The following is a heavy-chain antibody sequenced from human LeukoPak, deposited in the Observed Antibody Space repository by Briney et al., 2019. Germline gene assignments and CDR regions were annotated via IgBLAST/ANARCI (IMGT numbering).Heavy chain of an antibody. CDR3: VRGGIAVARDYYYYYMDV. CDR1: GGTFSSYA. J-gene: IGHJ6*03. CDR2: IIPIFGTA. V-gene: IGHV1-69*05. D-gene: IGHD6-19*01. Sequence: SVKVSCKASGGTFSSYAISWVRQAPGQGLEWMGGIIPIFGTANYAQKFQGRATITTDESTSTAYMELSSLRSEDTAVYYCVRGGIAVARDYYYYYMDVWGKGTTVTVSS.